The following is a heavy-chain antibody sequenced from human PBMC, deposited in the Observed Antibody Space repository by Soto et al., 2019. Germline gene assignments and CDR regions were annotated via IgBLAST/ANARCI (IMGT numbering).Heavy chain of an antibody. CDR2: IYYSGST. J-gene: IGHJ4*02. CDR1: GGSISSSSYY. Sequence: PSETLSLTCTVSGGSISSSSYYWGWIRQPPGKGLEWIGSIYYSGSTYYNPSLKSRVTISVDTSKNQFSLKLSSVTAADTAVYYCARHGDDYAIILKNFGFDYWGQGTLVTVSS. CDR3: ARHGDDYAIILKNFGFDY. V-gene: IGHV4-39*01. D-gene: IGHD4-17*01.